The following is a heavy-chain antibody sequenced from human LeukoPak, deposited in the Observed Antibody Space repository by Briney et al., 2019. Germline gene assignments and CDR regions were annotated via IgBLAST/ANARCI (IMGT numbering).Heavy chain of an antibody. V-gene: IGHV1-69*13. CDR2: IIPIFGTA. CDR3: AREPGIAVAGYAFDY. D-gene: IGHD6-19*01. Sequence: GASVTVSCTASGCTFSSYAISWVRQAPGQGLEWMGGIIPIFGTANYAQKVQGRVTITADESTSTAYMEMSSLRSEDTAVYYCAREPGIAVAGYAFDYWGQGTLVTVSS. CDR1: GCTFSSYA. J-gene: IGHJ4*02.